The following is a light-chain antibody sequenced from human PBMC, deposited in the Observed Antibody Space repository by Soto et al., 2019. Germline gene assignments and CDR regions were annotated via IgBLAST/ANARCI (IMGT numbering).Light chain of an antibody. CDR3: QQYNSYLWT. CDR2: DAS. V-gene: IGKV1-5*01. Sequence: DSTMSLSPSTVSASEGDRVTITCRASQSISSWLAWYQQKPGKAPKLLIYDASSLESGVPSRFSGSGSGTEFTLTISSLQPDDFATYYCQQYNSYLWTSCQGTIVDIK. CDR1: QSISSW. J-gene: IGKJ1*01.